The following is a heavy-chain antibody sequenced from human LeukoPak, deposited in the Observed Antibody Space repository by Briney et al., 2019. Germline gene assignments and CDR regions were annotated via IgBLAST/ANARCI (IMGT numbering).Heavy chain of an antibody. CDR1: GGSISSYY. CDR3: ARVVITSPNYYYYYMDV. Sequence: SETLSLTCTVSGGSISSYYWSWIRQPPGKGLEWIGCIYTSGSTNYNPSLKSRVTISVDTSKNQFSLKLTAADTAVYYCARVVITSPNYYYYYMDVWGKGTTVTVSS. V-gene: IGHV4-4*09. J-gene: IGHJ6*03. CDR2: IYTSGST. D-gene: IGHD3-22*01.